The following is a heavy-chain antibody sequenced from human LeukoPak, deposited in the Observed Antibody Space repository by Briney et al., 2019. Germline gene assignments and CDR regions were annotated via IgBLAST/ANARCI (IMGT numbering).Heavy chain of an antibody. CDR2: IYYSGST. J-gene: IGHJ4*02. CDR3: ARGSTIFGVVNRVDY. CDR1: GGSISSYY. D-gene: IGHD3-3*01. V-gene: IGHV4-59*01. Sequence: SETLSLTCTVSGGSISSYYWSWIRQPPGKGLEWIGYIYYSGSTNYNPSLKSRVTISVDTSKNQFFLKLSSVTAADTAVYYCARGSTIFGVVNRVDYWGQGTLVTVSS.